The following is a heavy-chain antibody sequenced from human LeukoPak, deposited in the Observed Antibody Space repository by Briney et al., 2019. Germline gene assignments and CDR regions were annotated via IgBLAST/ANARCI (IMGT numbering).Heavy chain of an antibody. CDR1: GFTFSSYD. J-gene: IGHJ6*02. D-gene: IGHD3-10*01. Sequence: GGSLRLSCAASGFTFSSYDMHWVRQATGKGLEWVSAIGTAGDTYYPGSVKGRFTISRENAKNSLYLQMNSLRAGDTAVYYCARERVRGVDGMDVWGQGTTVTVPS. CDR2: IGTAGDT. CDR3: ARERVRGVDGMDV. V-gene: IGHV3-13*01.